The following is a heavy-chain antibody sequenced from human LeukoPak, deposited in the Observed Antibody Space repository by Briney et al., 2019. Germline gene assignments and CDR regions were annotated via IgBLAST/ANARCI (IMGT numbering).Heavy chain of an antibody. CDR2: INGDGSAT. CDR1: GFTFSSYG. V-gene: IGHV3-74*01. Sequence: GGSLRLSCAASGFTFSSYGMHWVRQAPGKGLVWVSRINGDGSATTYADSLKGRFTISRDNTKNTLYLQINSLRAEDTAVYFCARDRLYTSDYWGQGTLVTVSS. D-gene: IGHD3-16*01. CDR3: ARDRLYTSDY. J-gene: IGHJ4*02.